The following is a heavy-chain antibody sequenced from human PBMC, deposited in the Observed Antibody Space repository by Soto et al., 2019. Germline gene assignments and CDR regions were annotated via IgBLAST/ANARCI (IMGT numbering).Heavy chain of an antibody. CDR3: ARGAYYYDSSGLSY. Sequence: EVQLVESGGGLVQPGGSLRLSCAASGFTFSSYSMNWVRQAPGKGLEWVSYISNSSSTIYYADSVKGRFTISRDNAKNSLYLQMNSLRAEDTAVYYCARGAYYYDSSGLSYWGQGTLVTVSS. J-gene: IGHJ4*02. CDR1: GFTFSSYS. D-gene: IGHD3-22*01. V-gene: IGHV3-48*01. CDR2: ISNSSSTI.